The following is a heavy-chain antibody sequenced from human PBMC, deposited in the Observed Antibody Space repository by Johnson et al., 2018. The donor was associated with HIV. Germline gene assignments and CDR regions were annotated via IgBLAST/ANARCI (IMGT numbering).Heavy chain of an antibody. CDR3: VRGRDSTGDGGAFDI. V-gene: IGHV3-11*01. CDR2: ISSSGSTI. J-gene: IGHJ3*02. D-gene: IGHD7-27*01. Sequence: QVQLVESGGGLVQPGGSLRLSCAGSGFTFSDYYMSWIRQAPGKGLEWISYISSSGSTIYYADSVKGRFTISRDNAENSLYLQMNSLRVEDPAMYYCVRGRDSTGDGGAFDIWGHGTMVIVSS. CDR1: GFTFSDYY.